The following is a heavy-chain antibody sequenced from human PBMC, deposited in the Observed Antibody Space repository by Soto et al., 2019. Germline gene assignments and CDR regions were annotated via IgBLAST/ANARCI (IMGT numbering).Heavy chain of an antibody. D-gene: IGHD3-10*01. CDR3: ARDGEESDGSEERYYYYGMDV. CDR1: GGSITSSSYY. CDR2: INHSGST. V-gene: IGHV4-39*07. J-gene: IGHJ6*02. Sequence: PSETLSITCTVSGGSITSSSYYWSWIRQPPGKGLEWIGEINHSGSTNYNPSLKSRVTISVDTSKNQFSLKLSSVTAADTAVYYCARDGEESDGSEERYYYYGMDVWGQGTTVTVSS.